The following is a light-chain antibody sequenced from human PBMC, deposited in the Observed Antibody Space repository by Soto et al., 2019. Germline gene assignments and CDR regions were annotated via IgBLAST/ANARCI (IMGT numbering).Light chain of an antibody. J-gene: IGKJ4*01. CDR1: QGISSY. Sequence: DIQLTKSPSFLSDSLGDRVTITCRASQGISSYLNWYQHKPGKAPKLLIYAAFSLQSGVPSRFSACGSGTDFTLTISSLQPEDFATYFCQQTYSTPGLTFGQGTKVDIK. CDR2: AAF. CDR3: QQTYSTPGLT. V-gene: IGKV1-39*01.